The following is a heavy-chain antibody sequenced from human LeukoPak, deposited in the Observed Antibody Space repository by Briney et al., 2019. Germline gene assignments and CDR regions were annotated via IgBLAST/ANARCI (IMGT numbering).Heavy chain of an antibody. CDR1: GGSISSSNW. V-gene: IGHV4-4*02. D-gene: IGHD6-13*01. CDR2: IYHSGST. CDR3: ARGAAAAGGSYYMDV. Sequence: SGTLSLTCAVSGGSISSSNWWSWVRQPPGKGLEWIREIYHSGSTNYNPSLKSRVTISVDTSKNQFSLKLSSVTAADTAVYYCARGAAAAGGSYYMDVWGKGTMVTVSS. J-gene: IGHJ6*03.